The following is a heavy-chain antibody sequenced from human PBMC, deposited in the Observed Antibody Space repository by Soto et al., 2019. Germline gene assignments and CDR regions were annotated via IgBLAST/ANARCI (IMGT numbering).Heavy chain of an antibody. CDR3: ARKDSGYADYMDV. V-gene: IGHV4-31*03. CDR2: IYYSGST. CDR1: GGSISSGGYY. J-gene: IGHJ6*03. D-gene: IGHD5-12*01. Sequence: PSETLSLTCTVSGGSISSGGYYWSWIRQRPGKGLEWIGYIYYSGSTYYNPSLKSRVTMSVDTSENQFSLRLSSVTAADTAVYYCARKDSGYADYMDVWGKGTTVTVSS.